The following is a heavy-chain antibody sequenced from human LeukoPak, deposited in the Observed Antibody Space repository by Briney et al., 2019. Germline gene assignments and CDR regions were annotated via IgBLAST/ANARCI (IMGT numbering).Heavy chain of an antibody. J-gene: IGHJ6*02. D-gene: IGHD6-13*01. CDR3: ARGTRAAAGRYYYYGMDV. CDR1: GYTFTSYY. CDR2: INPSGGST. Sequence: ASVKVSCKASGYTFTSYYMHWVRQAPGHGLEWMGIINPSGGSTSYAQKFQGRVTMTRDTSTSTVYMELSSLRSEDTAVYYCARGTRAAAGRYYYYGMDVWGQGTTVTVSS. V-gene: IGHV1-46*01.